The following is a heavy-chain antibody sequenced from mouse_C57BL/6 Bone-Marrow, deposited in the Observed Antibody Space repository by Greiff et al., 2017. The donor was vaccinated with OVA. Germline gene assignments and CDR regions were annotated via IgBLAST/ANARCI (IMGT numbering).Heavy chain of an antibody. Sequence: EVQGVESGGGLVKPGGSLKLSCAASGFTFSSYAMSWVRQTPEKRLEWVATISDGGRYTYYPDNVKGRFTLSRDNAKNNLDLQMSHLKSEDTAMFYCARGGSSSGCWDYWGQGTTLTVSS. J-gene: IGHJ2*01. CDR3: ARGGSSSGCWDY. CDR2: ISDGGRYT. V-gene: IGHV5-4*01. CDR1: GFTFSSYA. D-gene: IGHD1-1*01.